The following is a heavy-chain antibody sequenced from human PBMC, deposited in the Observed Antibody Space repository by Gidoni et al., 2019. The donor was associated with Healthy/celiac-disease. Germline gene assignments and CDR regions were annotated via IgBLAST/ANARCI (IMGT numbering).Heavy chain of an antibody. Sequence: PGKGLEWVSAISGSGGSTYYADSVKGRFTISRDHSKNTLYLQMNSLRAEDTAVYYCANTITAMVNYWGQGTLVTVSS. J-gene: IGHJ4*02. CDR3: ANTITAMVNY. CDR2: ISGSGGST. D-gene: IGHD5-18*01. V-gene: IGHV3-23*01.